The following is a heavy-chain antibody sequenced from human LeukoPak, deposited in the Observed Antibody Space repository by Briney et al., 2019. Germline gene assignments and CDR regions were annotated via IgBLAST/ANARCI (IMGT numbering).Heavy chain of an antibody. V-gene: IGHV4-59*08. J-gene: IGHJ4*02. CDR2: IYYSGST. D-gene: IGHD3-22*01. Sequence: SETLSLTCTVSGGSISSYYWSWIRQPPGKGLEWIGYIYYSGSTNYNPSLKSRVTISVDTSKNQFSLKLSSVTAADTAVYYCARGWGPNYYDSSGYYPFDYWGQGTLVTVSS. CDR3: ARGWGPNYYDSSGYYPFDY. CDR1: GGSISSYY.